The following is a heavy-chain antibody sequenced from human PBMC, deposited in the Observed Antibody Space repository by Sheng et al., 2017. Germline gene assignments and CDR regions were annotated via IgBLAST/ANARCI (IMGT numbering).Heavy chain of an antibody. CDR3: ARAQIVVVTGEMRWGAFDI. CDR2: INPNSGGT. Sequence: QVQLVQSGAEVKKPGASVKVSCKASGYTFTGYYMHWVRQAPGQGLEWMGWINPNSGGTNYAQKFQGRVTMTRDTSISTAYMELSRLRSDDTAVYYCARAQIVVVTGEMRWGAFDIWGQGTMVTVSS. J-gene: IGHJ3*02. CDR1: GYTFTGYY. D-gene: IGHD2-21*02. V-gene: IGHV1-2*02.